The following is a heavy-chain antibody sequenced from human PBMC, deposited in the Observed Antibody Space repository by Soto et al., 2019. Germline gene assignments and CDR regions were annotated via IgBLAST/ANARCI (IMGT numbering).Heavy chain of an antibody. CDR3: ARKGIGEGRHHDAFDI. CDR2: VGDGGGRT. Sequence: EVPLVESGGGLVQPGMSLRLSFEASGFTFRNYAMSWVRQGPGKGLEWVSSVGDGGGRTYYADSVKARLTISTDNSKNTLILQMNSLRDADTAVYYCARKGIGEGRHHDAFDIWGQGTMVIVSS. D-gene: IGHD6-13*01. V-gene: IGHV3-23*04. CDR1: GFTFRNYA. J-gene: IGHJ3*02.